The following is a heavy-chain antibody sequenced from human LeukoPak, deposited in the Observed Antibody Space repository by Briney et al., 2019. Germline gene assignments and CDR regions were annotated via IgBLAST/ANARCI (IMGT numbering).Heavy chain of an antibody. V-gene: IGHV3-21*04. J-gene: IGHJ4*02. Sequence: GGSLRLSCAASGFTFSSYSMNWVRQAPGKGLEWVSSISSSSSYIYYADSVKGRFTISRDNAKNSLYLQMNSLRAEDTAVYYCARDEDSSHFFDYWGQGTLVTVSS. CDR2: ISSSSSYI. CDR1: GFTFSSYS. CDR3: ARDEDSSHFFDY. D-gene: IGHD3-22*01.